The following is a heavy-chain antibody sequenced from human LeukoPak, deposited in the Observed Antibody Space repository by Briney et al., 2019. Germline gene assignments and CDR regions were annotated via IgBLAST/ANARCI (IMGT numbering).Heavy chain of an antibody. CDR1: GFTFSSYW. CDR3: ARAHLNMVRGVIITVWFDP. J-gene: IGHJ5*02. Sequence: GGSLRLSCAASGFTFSSYWMSWVRQAPGKGLEWVANIKQDGSEKYYVDSVKGRFTISRDNAKNSLYLQMNSLRAEDTAVYYRARAHLNMVRGVIITVWFDPWGQGTLVTVSS. D-gene: IGHD3-10*01. V-gene: IGHV3-7*01. CDR2: IKQDGSEK.